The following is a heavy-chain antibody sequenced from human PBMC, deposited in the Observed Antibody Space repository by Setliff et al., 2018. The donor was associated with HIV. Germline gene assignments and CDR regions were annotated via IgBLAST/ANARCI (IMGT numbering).Heavy chain of an antibody. D-gene: IGHD3-22*01. J-gene: IGHJ4*02. CDR2: INPSGGSA. CDR1: GYAFTSHL. V-gene: IGHV1-46*01. CDR3: GRGLGDTSGYYALDH. Sequence: ASVKVSCKSSGYAFTSHLIQWVRQAPGKGPEWMGVINPSGGSASYAEKFKGRATLTRDTPTTTVFLQLSRLRSEDTAVYYCGRGLGDTSGYYALDHWGQGTLVTVSS.